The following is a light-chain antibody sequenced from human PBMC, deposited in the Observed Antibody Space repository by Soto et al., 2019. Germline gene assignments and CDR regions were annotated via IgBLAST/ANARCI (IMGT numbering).Light chain of an antibody. Sequence: EIVLTQSPGTLSLSPGEIATLSCRASQTVRNNYLAWYQQKPGQAPSLLIYNSSTMPTVIPERFSGSGSGTDFSLTISSPEPEDFALYFCQEYCDLPQTFDHGTLVEIK. J-gene: IGKJ1*01. CDR2: NSS. V-gene: IGKV3-20*01. CDR1: QTVRNNY. CDR3: QEYCDLPQT.